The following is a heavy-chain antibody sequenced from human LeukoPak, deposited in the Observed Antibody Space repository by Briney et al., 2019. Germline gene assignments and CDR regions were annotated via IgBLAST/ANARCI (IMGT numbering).Heavy chain of an antibody. CDR3: ARGRQGAKTRYFDL. J-gene: IGHJ2*01. D-gene: IGHD1-26*01. Sequence: GGSLRLSCAASGIIFSNFAMHWVRQGPGKGLECISTISSDGGSTYYANSVKGRFTISRDNSKNTLYLQMGSLRAEDMAVYYCARGRQGAKTRYFDLWGRGTRVTVSS. V-gene: IGHV3-64*01. CDR2: ISSDGGST. CDR1: GIIFSNFA.